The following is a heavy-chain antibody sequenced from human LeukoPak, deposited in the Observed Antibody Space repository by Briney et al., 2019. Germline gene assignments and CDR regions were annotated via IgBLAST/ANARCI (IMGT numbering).Heavy chain of an antibody. CDR3: AGSIVVVPAAMEGFDY. V-gene: IGHV1-69*04. Sequence: SVKVSCKASGGTFSSYAISWVRQAPGQGLEWMGRIIPILGIANYAQKFQGRVTITADKSTSTAYMELSSLRSEDTAVYYCAGSIVVVPAAMEGFDYWGQGTLVTVSS. CDR1: GGTFSSYA. J-gene: IGHJ4*02. D-gene: IGHD2-2*01. CDR2: IIPILGIA.